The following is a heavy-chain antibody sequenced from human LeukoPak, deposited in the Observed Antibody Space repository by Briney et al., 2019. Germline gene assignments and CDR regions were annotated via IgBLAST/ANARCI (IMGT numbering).Heavy chain of an antibody. V-gene: IGHV7-4-1*02. CDR3: AGAPFDDIWGYYFDY. CDR2: ISTNTGNP. J-gene: IGHJ4*02. Sequence: ASVKVSCKASGGTFSSYAISWVRQAPGQGLEWMGWISTNTGNPTYAQGFTGRFVFSLDTSVSTAYLQISSLKAEDTAVYYCAGAPFDDIWGYYFDYWGQGTLVTVSS. CDR1: GGTFSSYA. D-gene: IGHD3-9*01.